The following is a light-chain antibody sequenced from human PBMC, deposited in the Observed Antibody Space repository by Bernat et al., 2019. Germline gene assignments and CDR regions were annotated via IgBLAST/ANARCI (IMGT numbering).Light chain of an antibody. V-gene: IGLV2-14*03. CDR2: DVS. CDR3: SSYTSSSTIYV. Sequence: QSTLTQPASVSGSPGQSITISCTGTSSDVGGYNFVSWYQQHPGKAPKVMIYDVSNRPSGISNRFSGSESGNTASLTISGLQAEDEADYYCSSYTSSSTIYVFGTGTKVTVL. CDR1: SSDVGGYNF. J-gene: IGLJ1*01.